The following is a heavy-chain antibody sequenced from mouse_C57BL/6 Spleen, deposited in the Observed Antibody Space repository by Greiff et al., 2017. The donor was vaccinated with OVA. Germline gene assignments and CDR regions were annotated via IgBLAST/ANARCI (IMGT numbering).Heavy chain of an antibody. Sequence: VQLQQSGAELVRPGASVTLSCKASGYTFTDYEMHWVKQTPVHGLEWIGAIDPETGGTAYNQKFKGKAILTADKSSSTAYMELRSLTSEDSAVYYCTRGPHYYSSSPYYFDYWGQGTTLTVSS. J-gene: IGHJ2*01. CDR3: TRGPHYYSSSPYYFDY. D-gene: IGHD1-1*01. CDR1: GYTFTDYE. CDR2: IDPETGGT. V-gene: IGHV1-15*01.